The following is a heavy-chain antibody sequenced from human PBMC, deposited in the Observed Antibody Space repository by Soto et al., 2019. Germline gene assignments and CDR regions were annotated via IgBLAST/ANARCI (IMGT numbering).Heavy chain of an antibody. CDR1: GSSISSYR. D-gene: IGHD1-7*01. J-gene: IGHJ5*02. Sequence: PSETLSLTCTVSGSSISSYRWSWIRQPAGKGLEWIGRLNTYGNTHYNPSLKSRVTVSVDTSRNQFFLTLRSVTAADSAVYHCGRESGETWDYEASWGQGTPVTVSS. CDR2: LNTYGNT. V-gene: IGHV4-4*07. CDR3: GRESGETWDYEAS.